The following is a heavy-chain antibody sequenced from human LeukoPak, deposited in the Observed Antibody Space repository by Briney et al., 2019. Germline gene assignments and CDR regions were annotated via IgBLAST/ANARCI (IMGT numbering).Heavy chain of an antibody. CDR3: ARDHLWGSSDAFDI. Sequence: GASVKVSCKASGGTFISYAISWVRQAPGQGLEWMGGIIPIFGTANYAQKFQGRVTITADESTSTVYMELSSLRSEDTAVYYCARDHLWGSSDAFDIWGQGTMVTVSS. CDR2: IIPIFGTA. V-gene: IGHV1-69*13. J-gene: IGHJ3*02. D-gene: IGHD3-16*01. CDR1: GGTFISYA.